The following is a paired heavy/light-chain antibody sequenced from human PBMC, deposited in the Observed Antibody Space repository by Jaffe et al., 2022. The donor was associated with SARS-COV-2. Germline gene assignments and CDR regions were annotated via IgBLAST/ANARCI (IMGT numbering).Heavy chain of an antibody. J-gene: IGHJ1*01. CDR2: INGGNSNT. CDR3: ARAPEGSFSFGEYFQH. Sequence: QVQLVQSGAEVKKPGASVKVSCKASGYTFTTYSIHWVRQAPGQSPEWMGWINGGNSNTYYAQKFQDRVTITRDTSASTAYMELSSLRSEDTAVYYCARAPEGSFSFGEYFQHWGQGTLVTVSS. CDR1: GYTFTTYS. V-gene: IGHV1-3*01. D-gene: IGHD3-10*01.
Light chain of an antibody. CDR1: QGIRND. J-gene: IGKJ2*01. V-gene: IGKV1-17*01. CDR3: LQHHSYPYT. CDR2: AAS. Sequence: DVQMTQSPSSLSASVGDRVTISCRASQGIRNDLGWFQQKPGKAPKRLIYAASSLQSGVPSRFSGSGSGTEFTLTISSLQPEDFATYYCLQHHSYPYTFGQGTKLEIK.